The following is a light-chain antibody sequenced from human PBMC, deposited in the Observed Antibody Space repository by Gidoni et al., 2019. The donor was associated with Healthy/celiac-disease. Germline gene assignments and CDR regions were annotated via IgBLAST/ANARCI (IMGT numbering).Light chain of an antibody. Sequence: EIVMTQSPATLSVSPGERATLSCRASQSVSSNLAWYQQKPGQAPRLLIYGASTRAPGIPARFSGSGSGTEFTLTISSLQSEDFAVYYCQQYNNWPSTFXQXTKVEIK. J-gene: IGKJ1*01. V-gene: IGKV3-15*01. CDR2: GAS. CDR1: QSVSSN. CDR3: QQYNNWPST.